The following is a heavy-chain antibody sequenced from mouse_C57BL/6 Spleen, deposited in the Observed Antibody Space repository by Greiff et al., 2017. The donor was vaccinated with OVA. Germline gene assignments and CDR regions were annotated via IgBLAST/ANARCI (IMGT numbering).Heavy chain of an antibody. CDR1: GFTFSDYG. Sequence: VQLKESGGGLVKPGGSLKLSCAASGFTFSDYGMHWVRQAPEKGLEWVAYISSGSSTIYYADTVKGRFTISRDNAKNTLFLQMTSLRSEDTAMYYCARQGYYGSISYYAMDDWGQGTSVTVSS. CDR3: ARQGYYGSISYYAMDD. J-gene: IGHJ4*01. CDR2: ISSGSSTI. D-gene: IGHD1-1*01. V-gene: IGHV5-17*01.